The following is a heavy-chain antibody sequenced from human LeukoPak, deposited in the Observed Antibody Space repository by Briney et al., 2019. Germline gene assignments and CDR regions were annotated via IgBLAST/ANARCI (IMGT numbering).Heavy chain of an antibody. J-gene: IGHJ4*02. V-gene: IGHV4-59*01. Sequence: SETLSLTCTVSGGSISSYYWSWIRQPPGKGLEWIGYIYYSGSTNYNPSLKSRVTISVDTSKNQFSLKLSSVTAADTAVYYCARVQSKQLWLGSYFDYWGQGTLVTVSS. CDR1: GGSISSYY. CDR3: ARVQSKQLWLGSYFDY. CDR2: IYYSGST. D-gene: IGHD5-18*01.